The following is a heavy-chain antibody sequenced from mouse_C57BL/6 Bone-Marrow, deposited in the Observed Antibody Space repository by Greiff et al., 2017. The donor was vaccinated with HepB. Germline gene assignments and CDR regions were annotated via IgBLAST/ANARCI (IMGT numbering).Heavy chain of an antibody. CDR2: IDPEDGDT. Sequence: EVQLQQSGAELVRPGASVKLSCTASGFNIKDYYMHWVKQRPEQGLEWIGRIDPEDGDTEYAPKFQGKAILTADKSSSTAYMELRSLTSEDSAVYYCTRSDDGYYRYWFAYWGQGTLVTVSA. J-gene: IGHJ3*01. D-gene: IGHD2-3*01. V-gene: IGHV14-1*01. CDR3: TRSDDGYYRYWFAY. CDR1: GFNIKDYY.